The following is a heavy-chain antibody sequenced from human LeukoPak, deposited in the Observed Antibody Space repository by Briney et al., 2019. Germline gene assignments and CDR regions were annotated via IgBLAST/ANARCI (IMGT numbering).Heavy chain of an antibody. D-gene: IGHD2-15*01. CDR2: MSSSGTTI. J-gene: IGHJ4*02. Sequence: GGSLRLSCAASGFTFSSYDMNWVRQAPGKGLEWVSYMSSSGTTIYYADSVKGRFTISRDNAKNSLYLQMNSLRAEDTAVYYCAREDCSGGSCYGGGDYWGQGTLVTVSS. CDR3: AREDCSGGSCYGGGDY. CDR1: GFTFSSYD. V-gene: IGHV3-48*03.